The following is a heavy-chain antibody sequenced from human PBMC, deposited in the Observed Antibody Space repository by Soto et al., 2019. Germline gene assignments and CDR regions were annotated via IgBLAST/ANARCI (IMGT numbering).Heavy chain of an antibody. CDR1: GFTFSSSE. Sequence: PRGALRLSCAVSGFTFSSSEMYWVRQAPGKGLEWISYIHPSGQPIFYADSVKGRFTISRDNANNSLFLQMNSLRAEDTAVYYCARRASRWGQGTMVTVSS. D-gene: IGHD1-26*01. J-gene: IGHJ3*01. V-gene: IGHV3-48*03. CDR2: IHPSGQPI. CDR3: ARRASR.